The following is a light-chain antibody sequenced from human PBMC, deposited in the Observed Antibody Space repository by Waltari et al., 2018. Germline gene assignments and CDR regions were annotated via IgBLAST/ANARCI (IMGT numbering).Light chain of an antibody. Sequence: ETVMTQSPATLSMSPGETATLSCRASQYIVSNLAWYQQRPGQAPRHLIYGASSRATGVPARFSCSWSGTHFTLTISSLQSEDFAVDFCLQYGDWPPWTFGQGTKVEFK. J-gene: IGKJ1*01. CDR1: QYIVSN. V-gene: IGKV3-15*01. CDR2: GAS. CDR3: LQYGDWPPWT.